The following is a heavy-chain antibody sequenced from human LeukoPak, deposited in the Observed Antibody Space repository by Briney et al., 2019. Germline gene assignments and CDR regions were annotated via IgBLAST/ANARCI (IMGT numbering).Heavy chain of an antibody. CDR3: ATDTQWLVRDAFDI. Sequence: LRASVKVSCKASGYTFTSYDINWVRQATGQGLEWMGWMNPNSGNTGYAQKFQGRVTMTTDTPTSTAYMELRSLRSEDTAVYYCATDTQWLVRDAFDIWGQGTMVTVSS. CDR2: MNPNSGNT. V-gene: IGHV1-8*01. CDR1: GYTFTSYD. J-gene: IGHJ3*02. D-gene: IGHD6-19*01.